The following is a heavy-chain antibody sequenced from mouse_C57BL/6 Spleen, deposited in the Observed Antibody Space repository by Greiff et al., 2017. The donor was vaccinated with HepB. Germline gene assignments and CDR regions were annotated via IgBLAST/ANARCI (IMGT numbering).Heavy chain of an antibody. V-gene: IGHV5-16*01. CDR2: INYDGSST. CDR1: GFTFSDYY. Sequence: EVKLVESEGGLVQPGSSMKLSCTASGFTFSDYYMAWVRQVPEKGLEWVANINYDGSSTYYLDSLKSRFIISRDNAKNILYLQMSRLKSEDTATYYCARGVYREYFDYWGQGTTLTVSS. J-gene: IGHJ2*01. D-gene: IGHD2-1*01. CDR3: ARGVYREYFDY.